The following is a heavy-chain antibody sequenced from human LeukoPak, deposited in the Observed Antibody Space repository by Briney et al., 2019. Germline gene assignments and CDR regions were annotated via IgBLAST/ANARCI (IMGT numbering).Heavy chain of an antibody. Sequence: GGSLRLSCAASGFTFSSYAMSWVRQAPGKGLEWVSAISGSGGSTYYADSVKGRFTISTDNSKNTLYLQMNSLRAEDTAVYYCAKDLVVTGRFDYWGQGTLVTVSS. CDR2: ISGSGGST. D-gene: IGHD2-21*02. CDR3: AKDLVVTGRFDY. CDR1: GFTFSSYA. J-gene: IGHJ4*02. V-gene: IGHV3-23*01.